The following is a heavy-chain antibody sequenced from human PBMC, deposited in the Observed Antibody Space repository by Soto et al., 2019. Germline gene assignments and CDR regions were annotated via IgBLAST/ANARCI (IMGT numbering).Heavy chain of an antibody. CDR2: IIPIFGTA. CDR1: GGTFSSYA. J-gene: IGHJ6*02. Sequence: GASVKVSCKASGGTFSSYAISWVRQAPGQGLEWMGGIIPIFGTANYAQKFQGRVTMTADESTSTAYMELSSLITEDTAVYYCARVKNGVWPYYYYYYGMDVWGQGTTVTVSS. D-gene: IGHD2-8*01. CDR3: ARVKNGVWPYYYYYYGMDV. V-gene: IGHV1-69*13.